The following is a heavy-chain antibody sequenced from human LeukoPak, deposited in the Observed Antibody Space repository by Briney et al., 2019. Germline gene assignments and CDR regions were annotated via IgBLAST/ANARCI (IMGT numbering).Heavy chain of an antibody. J-gene: IGHJ5*02. V-gene: IGHV4-39*07. CDR3: ARRAGTAFWWDWFDP. D-gene: IGHD1-1*01. CDR2: INHSGST. CDR1: GGSISSSSYY. Sequence: SETLSLTCTVSGGSISSSSYYWSWIRQPPGKGLEWIGEINHSGSTNYNPSLKSRVTISVDTSKNQFSLKLSSVTAADTAVYYCARRAGTAFWWDWFDPWGQGTLVTVSS.